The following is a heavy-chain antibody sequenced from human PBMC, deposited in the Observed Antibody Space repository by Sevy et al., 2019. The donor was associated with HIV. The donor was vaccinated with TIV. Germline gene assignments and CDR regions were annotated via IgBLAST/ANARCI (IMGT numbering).Heavy chain of an antibody. CDR1: GFTFSSYA. V-gene: IGHV3-30-3*01. J-gene: IGHJ3*02. D-gene: IGHD1-1*01. Sequence: GGSLRLSCAASGFTFSSYAMHWVRQAPGKGLEWVAFISYDGSNKYYADSVKGRFTISRDNSKNTLYLQMNSLRAEDTAVYYCARDLYKRPPGGFDIWGQGTMVTVSS. CDR2: ISYDGSNK. CDR3: ARDLYKRPPGGFDI.